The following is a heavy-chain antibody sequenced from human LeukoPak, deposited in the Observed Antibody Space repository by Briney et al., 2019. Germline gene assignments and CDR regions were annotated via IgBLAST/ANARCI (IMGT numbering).Heavy chain of an antibody. J-gene: IGHJ4*02. V-gene: IGHV3-30*04. CDR3: AKTYAWLQMGYYFDY. CDR2: ISWDGSNK. CDR1: AFTFSSYA. Sequence: GGSLRLSCAASAFTFSSYAMHWVRQAPGKGLEWVAVISWDGSNKYYADSVKGRFTISRDNSKNTLYLQMDSLRAEDTALYYCAKTYAWLQMGYYFDYWGQGTLVTVSS. D-gene: IGHD5-24*01.